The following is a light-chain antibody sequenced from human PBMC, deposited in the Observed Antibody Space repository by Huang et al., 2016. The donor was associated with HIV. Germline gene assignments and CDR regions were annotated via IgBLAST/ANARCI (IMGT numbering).Light chain of an antibody. V-gene: IGKV1-5*03. CDR2: RAS. CDR3: QQYKTYWYT. CDR1: QNINTW. J-gene: IGKJ2*01. Sequence: DILMTQSPSTLSASVGDRVTITCRASQNINTWLAWYQQKPGKAPNLLIYRASSLHTGVPSRFAGSGSGTDFTLTITSLQPEDLGTYYCQQYKTYWYTFGQGTKLEI.